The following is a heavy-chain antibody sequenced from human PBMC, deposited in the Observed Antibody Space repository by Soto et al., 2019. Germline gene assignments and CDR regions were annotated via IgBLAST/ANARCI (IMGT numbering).Heavy chain of an antibody. J-gene: IGHJ6*02. V-gene: IGHV1-69*13. CDR1: GGTFSSYA. CDR3: ASPWVQLEQYYYYYYGMDV. CDR2: IIPIFGTA. Sequence: SVKVSCKASGGTFSSYAISWVRQAPGQGLEWMGGIIPIFGTANYAQKFQGRVTITADESTSTAYMELSSLRSEDTAVYYCASPWVQLEQYYYYYYGMDVWGQGTTVTVS. D-gene: IGHD1-1*01.